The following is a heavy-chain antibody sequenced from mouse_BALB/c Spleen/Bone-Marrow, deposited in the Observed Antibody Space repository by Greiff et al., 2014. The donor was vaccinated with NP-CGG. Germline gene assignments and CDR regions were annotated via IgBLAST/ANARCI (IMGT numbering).Heavy chain of an antibody. CDR3: ASDEGNNYAIDY. D-gene: IGHD2-1*01. CDR1: GFNIKDTY. J-gene: IGHJ4*01. V-gene: IGHV14-3*02. Sequence: VQLQQSGAELVKPGASVKLSCTASGFNIKDTYMHWVKQRPEQGLEWIGRIDPANGNTKYDPKFQGKATMTADTSSNTAYLQLSSLTSEDTAVYYCASDEGNNYAIDYWGQGTSVTVSS. CDR2: IDPANGNT.